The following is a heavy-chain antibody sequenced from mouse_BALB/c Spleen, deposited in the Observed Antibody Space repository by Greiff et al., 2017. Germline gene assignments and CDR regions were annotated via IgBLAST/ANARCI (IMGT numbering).Heavy chain of an antibody. J-gene: IGHJ4*01. D-gene: IGHD1-1*01. CDR2: IYPGDGDT. CDR3: ARHYYYYGSSYDAMDY. CDR1: GYTFTSYW. Sequence: VQLQQSGAELARPGASVKLSCKASGYTFTSYWMQWVKQRPGQGLEWIGAIYPGDGDTRYTQKFKGKATLTADKSSSTAYMQLSSLASEDSAVYYCARHYYYYGSSYDAMDYWGQGTSVTVSS. V-gene: IGHV1-87*01.